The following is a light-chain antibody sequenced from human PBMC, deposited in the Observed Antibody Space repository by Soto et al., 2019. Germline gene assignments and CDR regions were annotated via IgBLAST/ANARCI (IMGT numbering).Light chain of an antibody. Sequence: EIVLTQSPGTLSLSPGERSTLSCMSSQSVSNNYLAWYQQKPGQAPRLLIYGASNRATGIPDRFSGSGSGTDFTLTISSLEPEDFAVYYCQQRSSWPLTFGGGTKVDI. CDR1: QSVSNNY. CDR3: QQRSSWPLT. V-gene: IGKV3D-20*02. CDR2: GAS. J-gene: IGKJ4*01.